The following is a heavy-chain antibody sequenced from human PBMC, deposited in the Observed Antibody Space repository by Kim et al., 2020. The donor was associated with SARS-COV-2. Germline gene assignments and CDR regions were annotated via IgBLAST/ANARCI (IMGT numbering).Heavy chain of an antibody. V-gene: IGHV3-33*06. CDR2: ICDDGSNK. CDR3: AKVGPYDILTGYYYYGMDV. J-gene: IGHJ6*02. Sequence: GGSLRLSCAASGFTFSSYGMRWVRQAPGKGLEWVAVICDDGSNKYYADSVKGRFTISRDNSKNTLYLQMNSLRAEDTAVYYCAKVGPYDILTGYYYYGMDVWGQGTTVTVSS. D-gene: IGHD3-9*01. CDR1: GFTFSSYG.